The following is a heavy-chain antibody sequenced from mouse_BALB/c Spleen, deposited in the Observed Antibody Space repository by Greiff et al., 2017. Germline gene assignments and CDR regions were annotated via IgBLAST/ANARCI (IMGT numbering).Heavy chain of an antibody. V-gene: IGHV2-9-2*01. CDR1: GFSLTSYD. Sequence: VQLQQSGPGLVAPSQSLSITCTVSGFSLTSYDISWIRQPPGKGLEWLGVIWTGGGTNYNSAFMSRLSISKDNSKSQVFLKMNSLQTDDTAIYYGVSLIYYYGSSFAYWGQGTLVTVSA. J-gene: IGHJ3*01. CDR2: IWTGGGT. CDR3: VSLIYYYGSSFAY. D-gene: IGHD1-1*01.